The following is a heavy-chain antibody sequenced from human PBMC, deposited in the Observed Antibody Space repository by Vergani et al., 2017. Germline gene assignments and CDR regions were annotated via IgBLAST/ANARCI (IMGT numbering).Heavy chain of an antibody. CDR3: AKHYQTGDQVYYYMDV. CDR2: INHSGST. J-gene: IGHJ6*03. D-gene: IGHD7-27*01. V-gene: IGHV4-34*01. Sequence: QVQLQQWGAGLLKPSETLSLTCAVYGGSFSGYYWSWIRQPPGKGLEWIGEINHSGSTNYNPSLKSRVTISVDPSKNQFSLKLSSVTAADTAVYYCAKHYQTGDQVYYYMDVWGKGTTVTVSS. CDR1: GGSFSGYY.